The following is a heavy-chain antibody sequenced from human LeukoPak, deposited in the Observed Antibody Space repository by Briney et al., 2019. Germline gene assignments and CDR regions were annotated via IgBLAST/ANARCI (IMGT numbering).Heavy chain of an antibody. V-gene: IGHV1-2*02. Sequence: AASVKVSCQTSGYTFTDFYMHWVRQAPGQGLEWMGWINPNSGGTNYAQKFQGRVTLTRDTSISTAYMELSRLRSDDTAVYYCARDSQAFCSGVSRLNYFDYWGQGTLVTVSS. CDR2: INPNSGGT. CDR3: ARDSQAFCSGVSRLNYFDY. CDR1: GYTFTDFY. J-gene: IGHJ4*02. D-gene: IGHD2-15*01.